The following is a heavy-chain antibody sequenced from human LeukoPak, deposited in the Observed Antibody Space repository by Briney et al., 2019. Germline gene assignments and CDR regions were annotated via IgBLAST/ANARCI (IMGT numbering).Heavy chain of an antibody. V-gene: IGHV3-11*05. CDR3: ARVYSWSKDY. CDR2: ISSSSTYT. D-gene: IGHD6-13*01. J-gene: IGHJ4*02. Sequence: GGSLRLSCAASGFNFSDSYMSWLRQVPGKGLEWVSYISSSSTYTNYADSVKGRFTISRDNAKNSLYLQMNSLRAEDTAVYYCARVYSWSKDYWGQGTLVTVSS. CDR1: GFNFSDSY.